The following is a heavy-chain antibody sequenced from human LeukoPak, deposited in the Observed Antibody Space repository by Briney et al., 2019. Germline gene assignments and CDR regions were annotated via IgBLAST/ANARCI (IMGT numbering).Heavy chain of an antibody. V-gene: IGHV3-74*01. CDR2: INSDGSAT. J-gene: IGHJ4*02. CDR3: ARGNKWSFDS. D-gene: IGHD2-15*01. Sequence: PGGSLRLSCVASGFTLSTYWMHWVRQAPGEGLVWVSRINSDGSATSYADSVMVRFTISRDSAKNTLYLQMNSLRPEDTAVYYCARGNKWSFDSWGQGALVTVSS. CDR1: GFTLSTYW.